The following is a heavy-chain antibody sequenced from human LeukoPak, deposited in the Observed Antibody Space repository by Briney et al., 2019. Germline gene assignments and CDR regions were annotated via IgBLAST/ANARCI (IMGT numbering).Heavy chain of an antibody. CDR2: ISSSSSTI. D-gene: IGHD1-26*01. CDR3: ARGSQWELLDAFDI. CDR1: GFTFSSYS. J-gene: IGHJ3*02. Sequence: GGSLRLSCAASGFTFSSYSMNWVRQAPGKGLEWVSYISSSSSTIYYADSVKGRFTISRDNAKNSLYLQMNSLRAEDTAVYYCARGSQWELLDAFDIWGQGTMVTVSS. V-gene: IGHV3-48*04.